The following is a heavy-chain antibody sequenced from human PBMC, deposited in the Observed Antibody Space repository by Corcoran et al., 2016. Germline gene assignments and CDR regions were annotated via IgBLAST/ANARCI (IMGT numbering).Heavy chain of an antibody. J-gene: IGHJ6*04. D-gene: IGHD1-26*01. CDR1: GFTFSSYG. Sequence: QVQLVESGGGVVQPGRSLRLSCAASGFTFSSYGMHWVRQAPGKGLEWVAVISYDGSNKYYADSVKGRFTISRDNSKNTLYLQMNSLRAEDTAVYYCAKGPNVGATAVYDNYGMDVWGEGTTDTVSS. CDR2: ISYDGSNK. CDR3: AKGPNVGATAVYDNYGMDV. V-gene: IGHV3-30*18.